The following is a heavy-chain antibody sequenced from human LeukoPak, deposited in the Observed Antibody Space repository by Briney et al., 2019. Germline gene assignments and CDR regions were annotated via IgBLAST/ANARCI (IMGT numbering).Heavy chain of an antibody. D-gene: IGHD3-22*01. CDR1: RFAFSDYY. CDR2: ISSRGDTI. J-gene: IGHJ4*02. Sequence: GGSLRLSCAASRFAFSDYYMSWIRQAPGKGLEWVSYISSRGDTIYNADSVRGRFAISRDNAERALYLQMNGLRAEDTAVYYCVRDRNGYYSFDYWGQGTLVTVSS. CDR3: VRDRNGYYSFDY. V-gene: IGHV3-11*01.